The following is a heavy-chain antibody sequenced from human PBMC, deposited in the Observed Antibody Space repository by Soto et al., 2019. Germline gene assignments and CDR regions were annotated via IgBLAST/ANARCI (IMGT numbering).Heavy chain of an antibody. CDR1: GGSIRSSSYY. V-gene: IGHV4-39*01. CDR3: ARGDFGSGSYYNPTPTWFDP. J-gene: IGHJ5*02. Sequence: SETLSLTCTLSGGSIRSSSYYWGWIRQPPGKGLEWIGSIYFSGTTYYNPSLKSRVTMSVDTSKNQFSLKLNSVTAADTAVYYCARGDFGSGSYYNPTPTWFDPWGQGTLVTVSS. CDR2: IYFSGTT. D-gene: IGHD3-10*01.